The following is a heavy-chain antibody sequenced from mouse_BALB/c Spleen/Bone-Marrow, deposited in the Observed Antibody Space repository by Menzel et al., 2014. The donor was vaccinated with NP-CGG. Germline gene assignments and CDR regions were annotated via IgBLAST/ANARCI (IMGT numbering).Heavy chain of an antibody. D-gene: IGHD2-3*01. V-gene: IGHV5-6*02. CDR3: ARRDGGPMDY. J-gene: IGHJ4*01. CDR1: GFTFSNYG. CDR2: ISSGGSYT. Sequence: EVKVEESGVDLVKPGGSLKLSCAASGFTFSNYGMSWVRQTPDKRLEWVATISSGGSYTYYPDSVKGRFTISRDNAKNTLYLQMSSLKSEDTAVYYCARRDGGPMDYWGQGTSVTVSS.